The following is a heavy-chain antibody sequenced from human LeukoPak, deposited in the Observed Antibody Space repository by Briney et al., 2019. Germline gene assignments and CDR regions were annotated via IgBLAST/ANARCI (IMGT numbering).Heavy chain of an antibody. D-gene: IGHD1-14*01. CDR2: IQSSGNT. V-gene: IGHV4-4*07. J-gene: IGHJ4*02. CDR3: ARERSGHCLVLH. CDR1: GDSISSYY. Sequence: PSETLSLTCSVSGDSISSYYWSWIRQPAGKGLEWIGRIQSSGNTNYNPSLKSRVTMSVDTSKNQFSLKLSSVTAADTAVYYCARERSGHCLVLHWGQETVVSVSS.